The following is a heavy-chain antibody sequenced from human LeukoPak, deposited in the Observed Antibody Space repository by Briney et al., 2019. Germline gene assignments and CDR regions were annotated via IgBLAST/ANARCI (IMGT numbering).Heavy chain of an antibody. CDR3: AGSYNTYYAQDY. CDR2: MNPNSGNT. J-gene: IGHJ4*02. V-gene: IGHV1-8*02. D-gene: IGHD1-14*01. CDR1: GYTFTSYA. Sequence: ASVKASCKASGYTFTSYAMNWVRQAPGQGLEWMGWMNPNSGNTGYAQKFQGRVTMTRDMSTGTVYMELSSLRFEDTAVYYCAGSYNTYYAQDYWGQGALVTVSS.